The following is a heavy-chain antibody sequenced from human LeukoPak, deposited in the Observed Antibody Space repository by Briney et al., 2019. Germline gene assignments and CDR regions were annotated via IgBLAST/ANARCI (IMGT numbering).Heavy chain of an antibody. CDR1: GFTFSRYG. Sequence: GRSLRLSCVASGFTFSRYGMHWVRQAPGKGLEWVAVISYDGSNKYYADSVKGRLTISRDNSKNTLYLQMNSLRAEDTAVYYCAKDHYYGSGSFQNGFDYWGQGTLVTVSS. D-gene: IGHD3-10*01. CDR2: ISYDGSNK. J-gene: IGHJ4*02. CDR3: AKDHYYGSGSFQNGFDY. V-gene: IGHV3-30*18.